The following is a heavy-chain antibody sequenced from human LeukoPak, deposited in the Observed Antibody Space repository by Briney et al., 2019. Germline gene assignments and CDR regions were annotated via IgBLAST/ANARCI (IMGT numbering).Heavy chain of an antibody. Sequence: ASVKVSCKASGGTFSSYAISWVRQAPGQGLEWMGWISAYNGNTNYAQKLQGRVTMTTDTSTSTAYMELRSLRSDDTAVYYCARDHCSSTSCGFRFDPWGQGTLVTVSS. J-gene: IGHJ5*02. CDR2: ISAYNGNT. V-gene: IGHV1-18*01. CDR3: ARDHCSSTSCGFRFDP. D-gene: IGHD2-2*01. CDR1: GGTFSSYA.